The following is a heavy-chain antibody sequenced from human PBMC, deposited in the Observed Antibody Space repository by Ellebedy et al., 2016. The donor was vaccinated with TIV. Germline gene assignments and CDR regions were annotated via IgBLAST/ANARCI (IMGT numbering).Heavy chain of an antibody. CDR3: ARVGRDLYSGSYYGSGDY. J-gene: IGHJ4*02. V-gene: IGHV4-38-2*02. D-gene: IGHD1-26*01. Sequence: SETLSLTXTVSGYSISSGYYWGWIRQPPGKGLEWIGSIYHSGSTYYNPSLKSRVTISVDTSKNQFSLKLSSVTAADTAVYYCARVGRDLYSGSYYGSGDYWGQGTLVSVSS. CDR1: GYSISSGYY. CDR2: IYHSGST.